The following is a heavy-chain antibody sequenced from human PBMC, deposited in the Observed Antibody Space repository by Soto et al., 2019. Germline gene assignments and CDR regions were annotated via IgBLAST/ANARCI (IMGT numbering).Heavy chain of an antibody. J-gene: IGHJ6*01. V-gene: IGHV3-33*01. CDR2: IWYDGSNK. CDR1: GFTFSSYG. D-gene: IGHD3-10*01. Sequence: QVQLVESGGGVVQPGRSLRLSCAASGFTFSSYGMHWVRQAPGKGLEWVAVIWYDGSNKYYADSVKGRFTISRDNSKNTLYLHLNGWRAEDTAVCYCARESGSGSYFYYYYGMDVW. CDR3: ARESGSGSYFYYYYGMDV.